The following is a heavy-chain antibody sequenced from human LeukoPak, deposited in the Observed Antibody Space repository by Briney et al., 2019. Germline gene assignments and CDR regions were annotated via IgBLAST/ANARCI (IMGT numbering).Heavy chain of an antibody. CDR1: GGTFSSYA. Sequence: SVKVSFKASGGTFSSYAISWVRQAPGRGLEWVGGIIPIFGTANYAQKFLGRVTITADKSTSTAYMELSSWRSEDRAVYYCARFQDWSYPRLDYFDYWGQGTLVTVPS. CDR2: IIPIFGTA. V-gene: IGHV1-69*06. D-gene: IGHD1-26*01. CDR3: ARFQDWSYPRLDYFDY. J-gene: IGHJ4*02.